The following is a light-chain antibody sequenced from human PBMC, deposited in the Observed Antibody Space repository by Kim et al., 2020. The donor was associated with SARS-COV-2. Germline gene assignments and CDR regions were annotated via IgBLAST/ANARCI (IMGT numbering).Light chain of an antibody. Sequence: EIVLTQSPGTLSLSPGERATLSCRASQTVGGNYLAWYQQKPGQAPRPLIFGASSRAAGVPDRFRGSGSGTDFTLTITRLEPEDFAMYYCQQYGSSPPMYTFGQGTKLEI. CDR1: QTVGGNY. V-gene: IGKV3-20*01. CDR2: GAS. J-gene: IGKJ2*01. CDR3: QQYGSSPPMYT.